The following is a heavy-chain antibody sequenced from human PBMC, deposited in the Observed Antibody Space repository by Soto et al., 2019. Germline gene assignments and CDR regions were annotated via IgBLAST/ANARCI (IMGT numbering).Heavy chain of an antibody. Sequence: SETLSLTCTVSGGSISSSSYYWGWIRQPPGKGLEWIGSIYYSGSTYYNPSLKSRVTISVDTSKNQFSLKLSSVTAADTAVYYCARRAAAGTLYWGQGTLVTVSS. D-gene: IGHD6-13*01. CDR3: ARRAAAGTLY. CDR2: IYYSGST. CDR1: GGSISSSSYY. J-gene: IGHJ4*02. V-gene: IGHV4-39*01.